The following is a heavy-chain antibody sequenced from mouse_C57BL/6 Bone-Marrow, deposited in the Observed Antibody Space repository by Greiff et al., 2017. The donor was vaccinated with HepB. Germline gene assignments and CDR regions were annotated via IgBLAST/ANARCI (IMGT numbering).Heavy chain of an antibody. J-gene: IGHJ4*01. CDR1: GFTFTDYY. CDR3: ARYDLGDY. D-gene: IGHD4-1*01. Sequence: EVQLQESGGGLVQPGGSLSLSCAASGFTFTDYYMSWVRQPPGKALEWLGFIRNKANGYTIEYSASVKGRFTISRDNSQSILYLQMNALRAEDSATYYCARYDLGDYWGQGTSVTVSS. V-gene: IGHV7-3*01. CDR2: IRNKANGYTI.